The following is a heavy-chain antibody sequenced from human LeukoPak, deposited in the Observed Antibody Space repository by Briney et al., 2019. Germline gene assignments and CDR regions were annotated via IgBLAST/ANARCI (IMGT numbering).Heavy chain of an antibody. CDR1: GFSFDDYG. Sequence: GGSLRLSCAASGFSFDDYGLTWVRQAPGKGLEWVSGINWNGDSTDYADSVKGRFTISRDNAKNSLYLQMNSLRAEDTALYYCARDLRVVITGSFDTWGQGTLVTVSS. J-gene: IGHJ4*02. D-gene: IGHD3-22*01. V-gene: IGHV3-20*04. CDR3: ARDLRVVITGSFDT. CDR2: INWNGDST.